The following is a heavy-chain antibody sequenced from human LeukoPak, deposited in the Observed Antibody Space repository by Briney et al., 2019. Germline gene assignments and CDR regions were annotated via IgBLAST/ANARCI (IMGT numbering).Heavy chain of an antibody. CDR1: GGSFGGYY. J-gene: IGHJ4*02. Sequence: PSETLSLTCAVYGGSFGGYYWNWIRQPPGKGLEWIGDINHSGSTYYNASLKSRVTISVDTSNNQFSLKVTSVTAADTAVYYCARHTGSVWSSFDSWGQGTLVTVSS. D-gene: IGHD6-19*01. CDR2: INHSGST. V-gene: IGHV4-34*01. CDR3: ARHTGSVWSSFDS.